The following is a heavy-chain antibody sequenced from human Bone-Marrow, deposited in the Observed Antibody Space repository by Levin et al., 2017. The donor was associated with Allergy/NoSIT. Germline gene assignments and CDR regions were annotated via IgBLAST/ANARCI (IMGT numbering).Heavy chain of an antibody. V-gene: IGHV3-15*01. CDR2: IKSQIDGGTT. J-gene: IGHJ4*02. CDR1: GFTFSNAW. Sequence: KHGESLKISCAGSGFTFSNAWMSWVRQAPDKGLEWIGRIKSQIDGGTTDYAAPVKGRFTISRDDSKDTLYLQMNSLKIEDTAVYYCTAGISYYSDSRPDYWGQGTLVTVSS. D-gene: IGHD3-22*01. CDR3: TAGISYYSDSRPDY.